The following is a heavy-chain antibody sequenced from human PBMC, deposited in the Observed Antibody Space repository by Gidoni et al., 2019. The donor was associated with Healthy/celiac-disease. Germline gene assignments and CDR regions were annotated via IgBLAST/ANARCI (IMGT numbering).Heavy chain of an antibody. Sequence: EVQLVESGGGLVQPGGSLRLSCAASGFTFSRYGMHWVRQAPGKGLVWVSRINSDGSSTSYADSVKGRFTISRDNAKNTLYLQMNSLRAEDTAVYYCARDIVVVVAATHYYYYGMDVWGQGTTVTVSS. CDR3: ARDIVVVVAATHYYYYGMDV. V-gene: IGHV3-74*01. D-gene: IGHD2-15*01. CDR2: INSDGSST. CDR1: GFTFSRYG. J-gene: IGHJ6*02.